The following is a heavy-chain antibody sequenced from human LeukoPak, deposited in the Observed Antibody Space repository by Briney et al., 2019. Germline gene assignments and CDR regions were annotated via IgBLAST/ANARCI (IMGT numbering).Heavy chain of an antibody. Sequence: SQTLSLTCTVSGGSISSGIYCWSWIRQHPGKGLEWIGYIYYSGSTFYNPSLKSRLTISVDTSKSQFSLKLSSVTAADTAVYYCARRDSSGFDAFDIWGQGTMVTVSS. V-gene: IGHV4-31*03. J-gene: IGHJ3*02. D-gene: IGHD3-22*01. CDR2: IYYSGST. CDR3: ARRDSSGFDAFDI. CDR1: GGSISSGIYC.